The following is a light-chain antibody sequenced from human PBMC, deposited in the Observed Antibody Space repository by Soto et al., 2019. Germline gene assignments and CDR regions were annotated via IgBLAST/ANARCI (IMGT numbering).Light chain of an antibody. V-gene: IGKV3-15*01. CDR3: QQYNIWPQT. CDR2: GAS. Sequence: EIVMAQSPATLSVSPGERATLSCRASQSVSSNLAWYQQKPGQAPSLLIYGASTRATGTPARFSGSGSGTEFTLTISSLQSEDFAVYFCQQYNIWPQTFGQGTKVDIK. J-gene: IGKJ1*01. CDR1: QSVSSN.